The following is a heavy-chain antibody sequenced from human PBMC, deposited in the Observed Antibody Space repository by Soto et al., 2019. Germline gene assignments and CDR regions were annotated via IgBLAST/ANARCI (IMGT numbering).Heavy chain of an antibody. CDR2: NHHRGST. J-gene: IGHJ6*02. CDR3: ARLGFLGATRSYYYHGMDV. V-gene: IGHV4-34*01. D-gene: IGHD1-26*01. CDR1: GGSFRGLY. Sequence: SATLSLTCAFYGGSFRGLYWTWIRQPPGKGLKWIGENHHRGSTNYNPTLKSRVTISEDTSKHQFYLKMKHATAADTAVYYCARLGFLGATRSYYYHGMDVWGQGTTVT.